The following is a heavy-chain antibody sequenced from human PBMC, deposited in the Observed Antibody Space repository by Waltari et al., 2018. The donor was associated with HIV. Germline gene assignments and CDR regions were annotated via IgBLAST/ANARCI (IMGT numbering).Heavy chain of an antibody. Sequence: EVLLVESGGGLVQPGGSLRLSCEASGFKFADYAMYWVRQAPGKGLEWVLSISWNSATIGYAESVKGRFTISRDKAKNSLSLQMNSLRPGDTALYYCAKVGMTAVTSYAIDIWGQGTMVTVSS. V-gene: IGHV3-9*01. CDR1: GFKFADYA. CDR3: AKVGMTAVTSYAIDI. J-gene: IGHJ3*02. D-gene: IGHD4-17*01. CDR2: ISWNSATI.